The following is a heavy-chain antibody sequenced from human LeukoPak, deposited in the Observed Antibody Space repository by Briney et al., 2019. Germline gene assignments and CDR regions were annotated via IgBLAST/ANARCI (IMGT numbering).Heavy chain of an antibody. CDR3: ARGRLPYYYDSSGYFDAFDI. Sequence: SQTLSLTCAISGDSVSSNSAAWNWIRQSPSRGLEWLGRTYYRSKWYNDYAVSVKSLITINPDTSKNQFSLQLNSVTPEDTAVYYCARGRLPYYYDSSGYFDAFDIWGQGTMVTVSS. V-gene: IGHV6-1*01. CDR1: GDSVSSNSAA. D-gene: IGHD3-22*01. J-gene: IGHJ3*02. CDR2: TYYRSKWYN.